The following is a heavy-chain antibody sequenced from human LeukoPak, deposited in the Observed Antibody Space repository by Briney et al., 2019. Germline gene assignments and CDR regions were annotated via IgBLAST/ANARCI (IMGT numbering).Heavy chain of an antibody. Sequence: PSETLSLTCAVYGGSLSGYYWSWIRQPPGKGLEWIGEINHSGSTNYNPSLKSRVTISVDTSKNQFSLELSSVTAADTAVYYCARGRISQWLVRFDYWGQGALVTVSS. CDR3: ARGRISQWLVRFDY. D-gene: IGHD6-19*01. V-gene: IGHV4-34*01. CDR2: INHSGST. CDR1: GGSLSGYY. J-gene: IGHJ4*02.